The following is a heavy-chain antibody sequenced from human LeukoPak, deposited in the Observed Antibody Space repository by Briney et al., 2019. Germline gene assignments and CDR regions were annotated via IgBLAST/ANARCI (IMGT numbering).Heavy chain of an antibody. V-gene: IGHV3-21*01. CDR1: RFTFSSYS. CDR2: ISSSSSYI. J-gene: IGHJ3*02. CDR3: ARDLRVDYGDYVDAFDI. Sequence: PGGSLRLSCAASRFTFSSYSMNWVRQAPGKGLEWVSSISSSSSYIYYADSVKGRFTISRDNAKNSLYLQMNSLRAEDTAVYYCARDLRVDYGDYVDAFDIWGQGTMVTVSS. D-gene: IGHD4-17*01.